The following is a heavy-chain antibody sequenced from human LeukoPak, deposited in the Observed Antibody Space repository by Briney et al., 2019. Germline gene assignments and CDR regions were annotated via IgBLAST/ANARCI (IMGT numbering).Heavy chain of an antibody. CDR1: GFTFSSYG. J-gene: IGHJ5*02. V-gene: IGHV3-23*01. CDR2: ISGSGDST. Sequence: GGSLRLSCAASGFTFSSYGMGWVRQAPGKGLEWVSAISGSGDSTYYADSVKGRFTISRDNSKNTLYLQMNSLRAEDTAVYYCARDNYDILTGYYRFDPWGQGTLVTVSS. D-gene: IGHD3-9*01. CDR3: ARDNYDILTGYYRFDP.